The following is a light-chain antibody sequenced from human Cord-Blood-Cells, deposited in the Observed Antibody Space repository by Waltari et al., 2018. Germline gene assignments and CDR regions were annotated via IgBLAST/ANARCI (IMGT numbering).Light chain of an antibody. V-gene: IGKV1-39*01. CDR3: QQNYSTTWT. CDR2: AAS. CDR1: QSISSY. J-gene: IGKJ1*01. Sequence: DIQLTQSPSSLSASVGDRVTITCRESQSISSYLNWYQQKPGKAPKLLIYAASSLQSGVPSRFSGSGSGTDFTLTISSLQPEDFATYYCQQNYSTTWTFGQETKVEIK.